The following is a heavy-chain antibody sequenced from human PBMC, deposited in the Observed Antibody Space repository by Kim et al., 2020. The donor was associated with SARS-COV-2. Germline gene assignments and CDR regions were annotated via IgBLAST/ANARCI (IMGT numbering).Heavy chain of an antibody. J-gene: IGHJ6*02. D-gene: IGHD3-3*01. CDR1: GFTFSSYG. CDR2: ISYDGSNK. CDR3: AKGSVEGYGMDV. Sequence: GGSLRLSCAASGFTFSSYGMHWVRQAPGKGLEWVAVISYDGSNKYYADSVKGRFTISRDNSKNTLYLQMNSLRAEDTAVYYCAKGSVEGYGMDVWGQGTTVTVSS. V-gene: IGHV3-30*18.